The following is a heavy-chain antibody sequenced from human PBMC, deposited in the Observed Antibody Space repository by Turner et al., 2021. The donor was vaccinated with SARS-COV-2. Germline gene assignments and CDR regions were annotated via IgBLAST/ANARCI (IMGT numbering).Heavy chain of an antibody. CDR3: ARDLGGLRFDY. CDR1: GFTVSSSY. D-gene: IGHD2-15*01. CDR2: IYSGGST. J-gene: IGHJ4*02. V-gene: IGHV3-53*01. Sequence: EVQLVESGGSLIQPGGSLRLSCAASGFTVSSSYMSWVRQAPGKGLEWVSVIYSGGSTFYADSLKGRFTISRDNYKNTLYLQMNSLRAEDTAFYYCARDLGGLRFDYWGQGTLVTVSS.